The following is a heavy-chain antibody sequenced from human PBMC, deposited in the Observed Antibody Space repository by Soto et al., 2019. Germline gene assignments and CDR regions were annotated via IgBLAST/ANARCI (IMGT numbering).Heavy chain of an antibody. D-gene: IGHD2-2*01. CDR2: ISGSGDNT. V-gene: IGHV3-23*01. CDR1: GFTFRSYA. CDR3: ATRGYCMSTTCSTHY. Sequence: GGSLRLSCAASGFTFRSYAMSWVRQAPGKGLEWVSAISGSGDNTDYADSVYADSVKGRFTISRDNSKNTLYLQMNSLRAEDTAVYYCATRGYCMSTTCSTHYWGQGVLVTVSS. J-gene: IGHJ4*02.